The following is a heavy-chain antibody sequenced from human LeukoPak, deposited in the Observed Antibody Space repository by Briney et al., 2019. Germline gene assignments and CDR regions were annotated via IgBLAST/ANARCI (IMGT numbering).Heavy chain of an antibody. CDR3: ARYSLGYCSSTSCYTNFDY. CDR1: GGSISSGDYY. Sequence: SETLSLTCTVSGGSISSGDYYWSWIRQPPGKGLEWIGYIYYSGSTYYNPSLKSRVTISVDTSKNQFSLKLSSVTAADTAVYYCARYSLGYCSSTSCYTNFDYWGQGTLVTVPS. CDR2: IYYSGST. J-gene: IGHJ4*02. V-gene: IGHV4-30-4*01. D-gene: IGHD2-2*02.